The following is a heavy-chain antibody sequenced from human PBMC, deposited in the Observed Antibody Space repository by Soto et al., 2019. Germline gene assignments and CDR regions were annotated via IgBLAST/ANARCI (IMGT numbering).Heavy chain of an antibody. CDR3: ARLVVTAQGGFDP. CDR1: GRTISSYY. J-gene: IGHJ5*02. V-gene: IGHV4-59*01. D-gene: IGHD2-21*02. Sequence: PETLSLTCTVSGRTISSYYWSWIRHPPGKGLEWIGYIYYSGSTNYNPSLKSRVTISVDTSKNQFSLKLSSVTAADTAVYYCARLVVTAQGGFDPWGQGTLVTVSS. CDR2: IYYSGST.